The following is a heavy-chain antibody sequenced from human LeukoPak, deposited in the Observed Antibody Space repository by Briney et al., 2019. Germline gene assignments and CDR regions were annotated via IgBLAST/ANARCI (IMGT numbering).Heavy chain of an antibody. CDR3: ARNGRNIAATGYYFHY. V-gene: IGHV3-23*01. Sequence: PGGSLRLSCTVSGFTFSDYAISWVRQAPGKGLEWVSSISGSGAGTYYADSVKGRFTISRDNSKNTLYVLINNLRVEDTAVYYCARNGRNIAATGYYFHYWGQGTLVTVSS. CDR2: ISGSGAGT. D-gene: IGHD6-13*01. CDR1: GFTFSDYA. J-gene: IGHJ4*02.